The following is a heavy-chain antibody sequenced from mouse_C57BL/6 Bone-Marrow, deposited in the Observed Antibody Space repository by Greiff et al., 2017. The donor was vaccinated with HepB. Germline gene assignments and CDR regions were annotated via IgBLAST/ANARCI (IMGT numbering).Heavy chain of an antibody. CDR3: ARNYDYDWFAY. CDR2: IWSGGST. CDR1: GFSLTSYG. Sequence: QVQLQQSGPGLVQPSQSLSITCTVSGFSLTSYGVHWVRQSPGKGLEWLGVIWSGGSTDYNAAFISRLGISKDNSKSQVFFKMNSQQADDTAIYYCARNYDYDWFAYWGQGTLVTVSA. J-gene: IGHJ3*01. D-gene: IGHD2-4*01. V-gene: IGHV2-2*01.